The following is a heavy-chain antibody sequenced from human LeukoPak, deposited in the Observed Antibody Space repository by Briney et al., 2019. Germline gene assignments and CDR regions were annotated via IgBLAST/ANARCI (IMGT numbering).Heavy chain of an antibody. V-gene: IGHV3-64*02. CDR1: GFTFSTYA. CDR2: VSSNGGST. J-gene: IGHJ4*02. CDR3: ARRTGYSAYDY. D-gene: IGHD5-12*01. Sequence: SGGSLSLSCAASGFTFSTYAMHWVRQAPGKGLEYVSAVSSNGGSTNYAGSVKGRFTISRDNSKNTLYLQMGSLRAEDMAVYYCARRTGYSAYDYWGQGTLVTVSS.